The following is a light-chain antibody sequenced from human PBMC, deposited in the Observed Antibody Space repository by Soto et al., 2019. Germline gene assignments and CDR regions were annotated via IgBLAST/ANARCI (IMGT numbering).Light chain of an antibody. V-gene: IGKV3-20*01. CDR3: KQYGSSPGT. J-gene: IGKJ1*01. CDR1: QSVSDFY. Sequence: EIVLTQSPGTLSLSPGERATLSCRASQSVSDFYFAWYQQKPGQAPRLLIYRAFSRATGIPDRFSGGGSGTNFSLTISRLEPEDFAVYYCKQYGSSPGTFGQGTRLDFK. CDR2: RAF.